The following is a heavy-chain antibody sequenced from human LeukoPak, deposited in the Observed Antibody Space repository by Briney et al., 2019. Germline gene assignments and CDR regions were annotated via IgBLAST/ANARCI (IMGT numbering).Heavy chain of an antibody. CDR1: GGSISSSSYY. D-gene: IGHD3-10*01. CDR2: INYSGST. V-gene: IGHV4-39*07. Sequence: SETLSLTCTVAGGSISSSSYYWGWIRQPPGKGLEWIGSINYSGSTYYNPSLKSRVTISVDTSKNQFSLKLSSVTAADTAVYYCAREGGVRGAADWGQGTLVTVSS. J-gene: IGHJ4*02. CDR3: AREGGVRGAAD.